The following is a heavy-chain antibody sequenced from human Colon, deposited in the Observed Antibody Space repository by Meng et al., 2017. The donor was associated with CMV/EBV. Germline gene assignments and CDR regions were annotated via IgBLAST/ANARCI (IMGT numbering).Heavy chain of an antibody. J-gene: IGHJ4*02. V-gene: IGHV3-9*01. CDR3: SKDLRGFTYGRPFEN. CDR2: ISWNSGDI. Sequence: SLKISCSASGFTFDDHGMHWVRQGPGKGLEWVAGISWNSGDIGYADSVKGRFTISRDNNNNYVYLQMNSLRAEDSALYFCSKDLRGFTYGRPFENWGQGTKVTVSS. D-gene: IGHD5-18*01. CDR1: GFTFDDHG.